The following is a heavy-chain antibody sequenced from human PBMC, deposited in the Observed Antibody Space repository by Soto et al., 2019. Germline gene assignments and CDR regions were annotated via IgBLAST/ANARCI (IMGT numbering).Heavy chain of an antibody. V-gene: IGHV1-2*02. Sequence: GASVKVSCKASGYTFNRYYMHWVRQAPGPGLEWMGWISPHTGGTTNAQKFQGRVTMTRDTSVSTAFMELSRLGSDDTAVYYWARACQMVINPYYYPMEVWGQVTTVTVSS. CDR3: ARACQMVINPYYYPMEV. J-gene: IGHJ6*02. CDR2: ISPHTGGT. D-gene: IGHD3-22*01. CDR1: GYTFNRYY.